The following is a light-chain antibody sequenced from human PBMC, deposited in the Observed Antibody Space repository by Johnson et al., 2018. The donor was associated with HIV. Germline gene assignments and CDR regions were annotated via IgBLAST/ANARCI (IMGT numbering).Light chain of an antibody. J-gene: IGLJ1*01. Sequence: QSVLTQPPSVSAAPGQKVTISCSGGTSNIGNNYVSWYQQLPGTAPKLLIYENNKRPSGIPDRFSGSKSGTSATLCITGLQTGYEAEYYCGTWDSSLSAVVFGTGTKVTVL. CDR1: TSNIGNNY. CDR2: ENN. CDR3: GTWDSSLSAVV. V-gene: IGLV1-51*02.